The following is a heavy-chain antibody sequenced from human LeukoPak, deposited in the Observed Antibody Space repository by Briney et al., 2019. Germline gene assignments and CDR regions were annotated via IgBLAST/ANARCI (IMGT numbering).Heavy chain of an antibody. CDR2: ISGSGGST. Sequence: GGSLRLSCAASGFTFSSYAMSWVRQAPGKGLEWVSAISGSGGSTYYADSVKGRFTISRDNSKNTLYLQMNSLRAEDTAVYYCAKDRAAIRPGPPYFDYWGQGTLVTVSS. CDR3: AKDRAAIRPGPPYFDY. CDR1: GFTFSSYA. J-gene: IGHJ4*02. D-gene: IGHD6-25*01. V-gene: IGHV3-23*01.